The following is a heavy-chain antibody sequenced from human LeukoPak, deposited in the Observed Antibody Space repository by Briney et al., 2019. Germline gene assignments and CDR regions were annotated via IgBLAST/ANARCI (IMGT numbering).Heavy chain of an antibody. CDR3: ARGRGSS. Sequence: GGSLRLSCAASGFTFTSYVMNWVRQPPGKGLEWISYIGTRGTTMYYADSVKGRFTISRDNAKNSLYLQMNSLRDEDTAIYYCARGRGSSWGQGTLVTVSS. V-gene: IGHV3-48*02. CDR2: IGTRGTTM. CDR1: GFTFTSYV. J-gene: IGHJ5*02. D-gene: IGHD2-21*01.